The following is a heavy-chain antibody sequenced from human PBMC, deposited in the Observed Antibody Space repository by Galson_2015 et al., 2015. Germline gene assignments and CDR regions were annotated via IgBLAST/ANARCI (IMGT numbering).Heavy chain of an antibody. D-gene: IGHD1-1*01. CDR2: VYYSWSA. V-gene: IGHV4-39*02. CDR3: ARDHDTSTAERPGLDV. J-gene: IGHJ6*02. Sequence: LSLTCTVSGGSISSSSYYWGWIRQPPGKGLEWIGSVYYSWSAYYNPSLISRVTISVDTSKNQFSLKLNSVTATDTAVYYCARDHDTSTAERPGLDVWGQGTTVTASS. CDR1: GGSISSSSYY.